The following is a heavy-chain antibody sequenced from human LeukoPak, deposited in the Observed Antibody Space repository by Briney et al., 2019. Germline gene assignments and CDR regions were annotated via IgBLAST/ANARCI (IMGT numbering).Heavy chain of an antibody. CDR3: ARGYDYGGNSFGY. CDR2: IYYSGST. J-gene: IGHJ4*02. CDR1: GGSISNYY. D-gene: IGHD4-23*01. V-gene: IGHV4-59*08. Sequence: SETLSLTCTVSGGSISNYYWSWIRQPPGKGLEWIGYIYYSGSTNYNPSLKSRVTISVDTSKNQFSLKLSSVTAADTAVYYCARGYDYGGNSFGYWGQGTLVTVSS.